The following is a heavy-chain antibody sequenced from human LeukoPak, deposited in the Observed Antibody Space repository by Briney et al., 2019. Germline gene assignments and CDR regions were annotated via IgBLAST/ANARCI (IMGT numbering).Heavy chain of an antibody. Sequence: SGTLSLTCAVYGGSFSDYYWSWIRQPPGKGLEWIGEINHSVSTNYNPSLKSRVTISVDTSKNQFSLELSPVSAADTAVYYCARGRGVVVRDWFDYWGQGTLVTVSS. J-gene: IGHJ4*02. V-gene: IGHV4-34*01. CDR1: GGSFSDYY. D-gene: IGHD2-15*01. CDR2: INHSVST. CDR3: ARGRGVVVRDWFDY.